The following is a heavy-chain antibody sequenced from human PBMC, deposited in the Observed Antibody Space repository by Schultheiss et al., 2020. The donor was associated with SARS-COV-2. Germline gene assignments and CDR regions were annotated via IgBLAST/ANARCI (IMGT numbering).Heavy chain of an antibody. V-gene: IGHV3-30*01. CDR2: ISYDGSNK. D-gene: IGHD1-14*01. J-gene: IGHJ4*02. Sequence: GGSLRLSCAASGFTFSSYAMHWVRQAPGKGLEWVAVISYDGSNKYYADSVKGRFTISRDNSKNTLYLQMNSLRAEDTAVYYCAKASKPLRCTLCPYYFDYWGQGTLVTVSS. CDR1: GFTFSSYA. CDR3: AKASKPLRCTLCPYYFDY.